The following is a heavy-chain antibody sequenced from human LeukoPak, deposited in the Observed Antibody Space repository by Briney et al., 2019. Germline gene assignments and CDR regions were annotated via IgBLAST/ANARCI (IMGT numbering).Heavy chain of an antibody. CDR1: GYSFSTYW. J-gene: IGHJ6*03. D-gene: IGHD5-12*01. CDR2: IYPGDSDT. CDR3: ARHGGYDRHFYYYMDV. Sequence: GESLKISXTGSGYSFSTYWIAWVRQMPGKGLEWMGIIYPGDSDTIYSPSFQGQVTISADKSISTAYLQWSSLKASDTAMYYCARHGGYDRHFYYYMDVWGKGTTVTVSS. V-gene: IGHV5-51*01.